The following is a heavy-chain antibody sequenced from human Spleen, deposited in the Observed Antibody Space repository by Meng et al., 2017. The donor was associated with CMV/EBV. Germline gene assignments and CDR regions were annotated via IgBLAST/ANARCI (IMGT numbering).Heavy chain of an antibody. CDR3: AGGLGYCSSTSCYFY. CDR2: ISAYNGNT. CDR1: GYTFTSYG. D-gene: IGHD2-2*01. J-gene: IGHJ4*02. V-gene: IGHV1-18*01. Sequence: ASVKVSCKASGYTFTSYGISWVRQAPGQGLEWMGWISAYNGNTNYAQKFQGRVTITTDESTSTAYMELSSLRSEDTAVYYCAGGLGYCSSTSCYFYWGQGTLVTVSS.